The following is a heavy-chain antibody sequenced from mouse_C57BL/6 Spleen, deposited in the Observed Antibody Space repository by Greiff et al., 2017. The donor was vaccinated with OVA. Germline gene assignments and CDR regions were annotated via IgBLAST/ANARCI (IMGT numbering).Heavy chain of an antibody. CDR1: GYSITSGYY. CDR3: ARDDDYDGFAY. Sequence: ESRPGLVKPSQSLSLTCSVTGYSITSGYYWNWIRHFPGNKLEWMGYISYDGSNNYNPSLKNRIPITRDTSKNQFFLMLNSVTTEDTATYYCARDDDYDGFAYWGQGTLVTVSA. CDR2: ISYDGSN. J-gene: IGHJ3*01. D-gene: IGHD2-4*01. V-gene: IGHV3-6*01.